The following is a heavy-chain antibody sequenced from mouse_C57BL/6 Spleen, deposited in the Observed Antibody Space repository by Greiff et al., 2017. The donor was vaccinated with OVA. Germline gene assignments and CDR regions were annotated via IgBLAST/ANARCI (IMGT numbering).Heavy chain of an antibody. D-gene: IGHD4-1*01. CDR3: TDSGTGFAY. Sequence: EVKLMESGGGLVQPGGSMKLSCVASGFTFSNYWMNWVRQSPEKGLAWVAQIRLKSDNYASPYAESVKGRFTISRDDSKSMVFLQMNNVRAEDTGMYYCTDSGTGFAYWGQGTLGTVSA. CDR1: GFTFSNYW. V-gene: IGHV6-3*01. CDR2: IRLKSDNYAS. J-gene: IGHJ3*01.